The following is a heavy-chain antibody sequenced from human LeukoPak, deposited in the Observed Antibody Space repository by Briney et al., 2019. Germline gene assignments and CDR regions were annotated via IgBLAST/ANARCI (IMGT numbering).Heavy chain of an antibody. J-gene: IGHJ4*02. V-gene: IGHV3-48*01. CDR1: GFTFSSYS. CDR2: ISSRSSTI. Sequence: GGSLRLSCAASGFTFSSYSMNWVRQAPGKGLEWVSYISSRSSTIYYADSVKGRFTISRDNAKNSLYLQMNSLRAEDTAVYYCARDSRGDYFDYWGQGTLVTVSS. D-gene: IGHD3-10*01. CDR3: ARDSRGDYFDY.